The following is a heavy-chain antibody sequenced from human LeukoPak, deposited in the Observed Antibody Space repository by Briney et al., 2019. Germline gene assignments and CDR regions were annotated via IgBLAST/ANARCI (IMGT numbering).Heavy chain of an antibody. CDR3: AKDLPWGVVVPAAPLDY. D-gene: IGHD2-2*01. V-gene: IGHV3-30*02. CDR2: IRYDGSNK. CDR1: GFTFSGYG. Sequence: GGSLRLSCAASGFTFSGYGMHWVRQAPGKGLEWVAFIRYDGSNKYYADSVKGRFTISRDNSKNTLYLQMNSLRAEDTAVYYCAKDLPWGVVVPAAPLDYWGQGTLVTVSS. J-gene: IGHJ4*02.